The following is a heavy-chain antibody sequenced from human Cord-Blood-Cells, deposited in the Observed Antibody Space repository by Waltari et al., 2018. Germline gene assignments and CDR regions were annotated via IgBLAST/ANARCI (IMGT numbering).Heavy chain of an antibody. J-gene: IGHJ5*02. D-gene: IGHD3-16*01. Sequence: EVQLVESGGGLVQPGRALRLSCAASGFTFEDYAMHWVRQAPGKGLECVSGMSWNSVSIGYADSVKGRFTISRDNAKNSLYLQMNSLRAEDTALYYCAKEGADPWGQGTLVTVSS. V-gene: IGHV3-9*01. CDR1: GFTFEDYA. CDR3: AKEGADP. CDR2: MSWNSVSI.